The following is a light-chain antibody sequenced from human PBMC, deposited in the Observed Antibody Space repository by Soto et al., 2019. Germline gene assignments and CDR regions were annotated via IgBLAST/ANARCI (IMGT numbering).Light chain of an antibody. CDR1: QSVSSN. V-gene: IGKV3-11*01. Sequence: EIVMTQSPVTLSVSPGERVTLSCRASQSVSSNLAWYQQKPGQAPRLLIYDASNRATGIPARFSGSGSGTDFTLTISSLEPEDFAVYYCQQRSIWPITFGQGTRLEI. J-gene: IGKJ5*01. CDR3: QQRSIWPIT. CDR2: DAS.